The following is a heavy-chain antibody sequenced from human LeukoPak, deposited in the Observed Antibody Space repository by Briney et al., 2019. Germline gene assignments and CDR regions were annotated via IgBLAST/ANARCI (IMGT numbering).Heavy chain of an antibody. V-gene: IGHV4-59*01. J-gene: IGHJ4*02. CDR2: IYQSGST. CDR1: GGSMSSYY. Sequence: SETLSLTCSVSGGSMSSYYWSWVRQSPGKGLEWMGYIYQSGSTDYNSSLKSRVTISEDTSKKQFSLKVSSVTAADTAVYYCARSYYYGSGSYSFDYWGQGTLVTVSS. CDR3: ARSYYYGSGSYSFDY. D-gene: IGHD3-10*01.